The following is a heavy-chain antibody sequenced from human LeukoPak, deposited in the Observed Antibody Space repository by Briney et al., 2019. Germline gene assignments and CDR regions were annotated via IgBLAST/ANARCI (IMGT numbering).Heavy chain of an antibody. V-gene: IGHV4-4*03. CDR1: GFTFSSYAM. CDR3: AKSNGYGLVDI. D-gene: IGHD3-10*01. Sequence: KCLGSLRLSCAASGFTFSSYAMSWVRQAPGKGLEWIGNIFYSGSTYYSPSLKSRVTISLDTSRNQFSLKLNSVTAADTAVYYCAKSNGYGLVDIWGQGTMVTVSS. J-gene: IGHJ3*02. CDR2: IFYSGST.